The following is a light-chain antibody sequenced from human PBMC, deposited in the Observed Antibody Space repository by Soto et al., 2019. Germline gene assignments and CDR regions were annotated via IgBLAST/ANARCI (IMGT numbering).Light chain of an antibody. V-gene: IGKV1-39*01. J-gene: IGKJ2*01. CDR3: HQSYSTPGYT. CDR2: AAS. Sequence: DIPMTQSPSSLSASVGDRVTITCRASQSISSYLNWYQQKPGKAPKLLIYAASSLQSGVPSRFSGSGSGTDFTLTISSLQPEDFATYYCHQSYSTPGYTFGQGTKLEIK. CDR1: QSISSY.